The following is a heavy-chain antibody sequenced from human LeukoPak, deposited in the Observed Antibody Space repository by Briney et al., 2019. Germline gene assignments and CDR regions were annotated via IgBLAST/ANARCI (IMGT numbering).Heavy chain of an antibody. D-gene: IGHD3-9*01. CDR1: GYTFTDYY. Sequence: GASVKVSCKASGYTFTDYYMHWVRQAPGQGLEWMGRINPNSGGTNYAQKFRGRVTMTRDTSISTAYMELSRLRSDDTAVYYCARELIDILTGYFRGGDYWGQGTLVTVSS. V-gene: IGHV1-2*06. J-gene: IGHJ4*02. CDR3: ARELIDILTGYFRGGDY. CDR2: INPNSGGT.